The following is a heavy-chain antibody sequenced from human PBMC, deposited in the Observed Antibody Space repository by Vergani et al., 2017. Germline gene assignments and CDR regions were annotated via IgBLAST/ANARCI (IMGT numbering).Heavy chain of an antibody. Sequence: EVQLVESGGGLVQPGGSLRLSCAASGFTFSSYWMSWVRQAPGKGLEWVANIKQDGSERYYVDSVTGRFTISRDNAKNSLYLQMNSLRAEDTAVYYCASDTLQLDAFDIWGQGTMVTVSS. D-gene: IGHD1-1*01. CDR1: GFTFSSYW. V-gene: IGHV3-7*03. CDR3: ASDTLQLDAFDI. J-gene: IGHJ3*02. CDR2: IKQDGSER.